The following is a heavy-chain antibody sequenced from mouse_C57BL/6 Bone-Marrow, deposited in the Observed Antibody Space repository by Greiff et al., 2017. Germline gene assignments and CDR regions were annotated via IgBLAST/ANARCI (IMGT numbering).Heavy chain of an antibody. V-gene: IGHV1-69*01. CDR1: GYTFTSYW. J-gene: IGHJ1*03. CDR3: ARDYYYGSRWYFDV. CDR2: IDPSASYT. Sequence: QVQLQQPGAELVMPGASVKLSCKASGYTFTSYWMHWVKQRPGQGLEWIGEIDPSASYTNYNQKFKGKSTLTVDKSSSTAYMQLSSLTSEDSAVYYCARDYYYGSRWYFDVWGTGTTVTVSS. D-gene: IGHD1-1*01.